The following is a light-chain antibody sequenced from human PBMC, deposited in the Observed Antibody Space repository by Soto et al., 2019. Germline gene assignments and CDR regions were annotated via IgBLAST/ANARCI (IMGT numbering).Light chain of an antibody. V-gene: IGLV4-69*01. CDR3: QTWGTGYWV. CDR1: SGHSSYA. Sequence: VLTQSPSASASLGASVKLTCTLSSGHSSYAIAWHQQQPEKGPRYLMKLNSDGSHTKGDGIPDRFSGSSSGAERYLTISSFQSEDEADYYCQTWGTGYWVFGGGTKLTVL. J-gene: IGLJ3*02. CDR2: LNSDGSH.